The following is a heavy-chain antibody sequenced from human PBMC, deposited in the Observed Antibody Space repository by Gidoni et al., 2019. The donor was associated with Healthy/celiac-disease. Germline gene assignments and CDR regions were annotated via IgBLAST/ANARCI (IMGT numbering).Heavy chain of an antibody. J-gene: IGHJ6*02. Sequence: EVQLVESGGGLVKPGGSLRLSCEASGFTCSNAWMRWVRQAPGKGLGWVGRIKSKTDGGTTDYAEPVKGRFTISRDDSKNTLYLQMNSLKTEDTAVYYCTTASRIAAAGPYYYYGMDVWGQGTTVTVSS. CDR1: GFTCSNAW. CDR2: IKSKTDGGTT. V-gene: IGHV3-15*01. CDR3: TTASRIAAAGPYYYYGMDV. D-gene: IGHD6-13*01.